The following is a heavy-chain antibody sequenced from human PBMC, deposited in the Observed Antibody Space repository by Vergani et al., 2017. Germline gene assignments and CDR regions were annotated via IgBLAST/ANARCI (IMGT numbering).Heavy chain of an antibody. V-gene: IGHV3-23*01. CDR1: GFTFSTYA. Sequence: EVQLLESGGCLVHLGGSLRLSCAASGFTFSTYALTWVRQAPGKGLEWVSFISGSGGGTYYADSVKGRFTISRDNSKNTLYLQMNSLRAEDTAVYYCAKDAGYTSGWDPFDIWGQGTMVTVSS. D-gene: IGHD6-19*01. CDR2: ISGSGGGT. J-gene: IGHJ3*02. CDR3: AKDAGYTSGWDPFDI.